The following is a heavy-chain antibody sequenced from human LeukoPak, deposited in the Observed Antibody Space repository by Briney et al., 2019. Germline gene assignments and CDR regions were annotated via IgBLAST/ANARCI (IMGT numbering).Heavy chain of an antibody. J-gene: IGHJ3*02. CDR1: GFTFSKAW. V-gene: IGHV3-15*01. CDR2: IKGKTEGCTT. Sequence: GGSLRLSCAASGFTFSKAWRGGVGQAQGKGREGVGRIKGKTEGCTTDYAGPVKGRFTISRDDSKNTLYLQMTSLKTEDTAVYYCTTYDILTGFDAFDIWGQGTMVTVSS. CDR3: TTYDILTGFDAFDI. D-gene: IGHD3-9*01.